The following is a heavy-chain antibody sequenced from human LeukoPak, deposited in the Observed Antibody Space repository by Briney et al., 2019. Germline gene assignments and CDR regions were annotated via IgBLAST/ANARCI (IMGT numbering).Heavy chain of an antibody. CDR2: ITGSSSVT. D-gene: IGHD3-22*01. Sequence: PGGSLRLSCAASGFTFSNYARNWVRQAPGKGLEWVSSITGSSSVTNYADSVKRRFTISSDKPKNTVDLQLTSLGADDTVIYFCAKDSDSPGCFDLGGEGTPVTLS. CDR3: AKDSDSPGCFDL. V-gene: IGHV3-23*01. CDR1: GFTFSNYA. J-gene: IGHJ4*02.